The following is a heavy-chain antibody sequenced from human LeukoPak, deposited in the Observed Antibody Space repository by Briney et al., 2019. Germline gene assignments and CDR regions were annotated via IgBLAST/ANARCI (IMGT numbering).Heavy chain of an antibody. CDR2: INSDGSST. Sequence: GGSLRLSCAASGFTFSSYWMHWVRQAPGKGLVWFSRINSDGSSTSYADSVKGRFTISRDNAKNTLYLQMNSLRAEDTAVYYCARRARMNYCSGGSCYSGPFDYWGQGTLVTVSS. V-gene: IGHV3-74*01. D-gene: IGHD2-15*01. J-gene: IGHJ4*02. CDR3: ARRARMNYCSGGSCYSGPFDY. CDR1: GFTFSSYW.